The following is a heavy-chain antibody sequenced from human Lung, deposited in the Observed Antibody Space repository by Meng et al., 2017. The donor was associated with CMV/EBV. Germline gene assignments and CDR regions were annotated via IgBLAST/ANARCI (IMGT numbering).Heavy chain of an antibody. CDR2: FDPEDGET. V-gene: IGHV1-24*01. CDR1: GYTLTELS. D-gene: IGHD3-22*01. CDR3: ATGHYDSRGYYSRTLSY. J-gene: IGHJ4*02. Sequence: ASLKVSXKVSGYTLTELSRHWVRQAPGKGLEWMGGFDPEDGETIYAQHFQGRVTMTEDTSTDTAYIDLSSLTSEDTAVYYCATGHYDSRGYYSRTLSYWGQGTLVXVSS.